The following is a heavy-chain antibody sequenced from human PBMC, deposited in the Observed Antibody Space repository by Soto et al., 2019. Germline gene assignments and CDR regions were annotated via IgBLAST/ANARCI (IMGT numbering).Heavy chain of an antibody. D-gene: IGHD2-2*01. CDR2: IIPIFGTA. Sequence: QVQLVQSGAEVKKPGSSVKVSCKASGGTFSSYAISWVRQAPGHGLEWMGGIIPIFGTANYAQKFQGRVTITADESTSTAYVEMSSLRSEDTAVYYCARGLYELHYYYYGMDVWGQGTTVTVSS. J-gene: IGHJ6*02. CDR1: GGTFSSYA. V-gene: IGHV1-69*01. CDR3: ARGLYELHYYYYGMDV.